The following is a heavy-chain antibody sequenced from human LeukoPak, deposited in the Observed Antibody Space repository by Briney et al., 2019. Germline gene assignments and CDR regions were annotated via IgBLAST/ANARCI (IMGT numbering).Heavy chain of an antibody. CDR1: GFTFINAW. D-gene: IGHD6-13*01. Sequence: PGGSLRLSCAASGFTFINAWMNWVRQAPGKGLEWVSYISSSGSTIFYADSVKGRFTISRDNAKNSLYLQMNSLRAEDTAVYYCARVSTAVSLAIDYWGQGTLVTVSS. CDR3: ARVSTAVSLAIDY. CDR2: ISSSGSTI. V-gene: IGHV3-48*04. J-gene: IGHJ4*02.